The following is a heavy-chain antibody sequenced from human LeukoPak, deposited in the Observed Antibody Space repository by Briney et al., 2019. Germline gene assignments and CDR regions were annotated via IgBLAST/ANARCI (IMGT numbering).Heavy chain of an antibody. CDR1: GYTVTRYS. V-gene: IGHV1-18*01. CDR2: ISAYNGDT. J-gene: IGHJ3*02. Sequence: VASVKVSCKASGYTVTRYSIGWVRQAPGQGLEWVGWISAYNGDTKYEQKLQGRVTLTTDASTSTAYMDLRSLRSDDTAVYYCARGLIVVPSDAFDIWGQGTMVTVSS. CDR3: ARGLIVVPSDAFDI. D-gene: IGHD3-22*01.